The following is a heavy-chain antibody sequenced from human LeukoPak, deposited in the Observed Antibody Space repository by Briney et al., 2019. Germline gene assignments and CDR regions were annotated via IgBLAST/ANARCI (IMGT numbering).Heavy chain of an antibody. CDR2: IYPDGST. J-gene: IGHJ4*02. V-gene: IGHV3-53*01. CDR1: GLTVTDNY. Sequence: GGSLRLSCAVSGLTVTDNYMSWVRQAPGKGLEWVSVIYPDGSTYHADSVKGRFTISRDNSKNTLFLQMNTLRADDTAVYHCARTNPVYGGYGYWGQGTLVTVSS. D-gene: IGHD4-17*01. CDR3: ARTNPVYGGYGY.